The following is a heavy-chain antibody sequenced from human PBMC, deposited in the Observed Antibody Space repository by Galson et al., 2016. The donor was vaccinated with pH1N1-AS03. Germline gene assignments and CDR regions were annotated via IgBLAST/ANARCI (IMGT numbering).Heavy chain of an antibody. CDR2: INPVNGNT. CDR3: ARDLSRLGDYGY. J-gene: IGHJ4*02. V-gene: IGHV1-3*01. Sequence: SVKVSCKASGYSFTRYAVHWVRQAPGQRLEWMGWINPVNGNTKYSQKFQGRVTITRDTSATTVYMELSSLRSEDTAVCYCARDLSRLGDYGYWGQGTLVTVSS. CDR1: GYSFTRYA. D-gene: IGHD3-16*01.